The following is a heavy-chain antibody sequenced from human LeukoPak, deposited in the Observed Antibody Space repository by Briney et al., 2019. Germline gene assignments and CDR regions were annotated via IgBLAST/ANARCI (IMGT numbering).Heavy chain of an antibody. V-gene: IGHV3-43*02. J-gene: IGHJ6*02. D-gene: IGHD1-1*01. CDR2: IKADGSGT. CDR3: ATWAFYHNLDV. CDR1: GLSLGPYA. Sequence: GGSLRLSCAASGLSLGPYAMYGVRQGPGRGLEWVSVIKADGSGTFYSDSVRGRFTTSRDNSKNSLYLQMSSLTSVATALYYCATWAFYHNLDVWGQGTTVAVSS.